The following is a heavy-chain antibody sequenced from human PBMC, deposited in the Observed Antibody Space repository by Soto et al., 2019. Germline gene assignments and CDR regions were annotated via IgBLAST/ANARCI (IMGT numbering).Heavy chain of an antibody. CDR3: AKVRYFDSSGYWDEY. D-gene: IGHD3-22*01. J-gene: IGHJ4*02. CDR1: GFTFRSYA. CDR2: ISYHGSNI. V-gene: IGHV3-30*02. Sequence: GGSLRLSCAASGFTFRSYAMHWVRQAPGKGLEWVAFISYHGSNIYYADSVKGRFTISRDNSKNTLYLQMDSLRADDTAVYYCAKVRYFDSSGYWDEYGGQGT.